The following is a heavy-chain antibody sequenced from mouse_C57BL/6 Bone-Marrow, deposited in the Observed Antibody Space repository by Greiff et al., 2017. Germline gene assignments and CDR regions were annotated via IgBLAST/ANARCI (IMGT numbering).Heavy chain of an antibody. V-gene: IGHV2-6*03. Sequence: VQRVESGPGLVAPSQSLSITCTVSGFSLTSYGVHWVRQPPGKGLEWLVVIWSDGSTTYNSALKSRLSISKDNSKSQVFLKMNSLQTDDTAMYYCASNHYYGSSYYYAMDYWGQGTSVTVSS. J-gene: IGHJ4*01. CDR1: GFSLTSYG. D-gene: IGHD1-1*01. CDR3: ASNHYYGSSYYYAMDY. CDR2: IWSDGST.